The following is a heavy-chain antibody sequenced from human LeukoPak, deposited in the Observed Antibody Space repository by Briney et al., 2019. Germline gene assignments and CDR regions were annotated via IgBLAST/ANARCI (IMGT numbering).Heavy chain of an antibody. CDR2: ISGSGSTI. V-gene: IGHV3-23*01. J-gene: IGHJ4*02. CDR1: GFTFSSYA. D-gene: IGHD2-15*01. Sequence: TGGSLRLSCTASGFTFSSYAMNWVRQAPGKGLEWVSAISGSGSTIYYTDSVKGRFTISRDNSKNTLHLQMNSLRAEDTAVYYCAKGMGRYCSGGSCYGDHWGQGTLVTVSS. CDR3: AKGMGRYCSGGSCYGDH.